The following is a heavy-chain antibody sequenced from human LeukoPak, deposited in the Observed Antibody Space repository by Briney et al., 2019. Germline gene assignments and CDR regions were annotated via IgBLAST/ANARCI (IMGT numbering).Heavy chain of an antibody. CDR1: GFTVSDNY. V-gene: IGHV3-53*01. Sequence: GGSLRLSCAASGFTVSDNYMSWVRQAAGKGLEWVSAMYSGGDTYYADSVKGRFTFSRDISKNTLYLQMNGLRTEDTAMYYCAGDAPQVPAAGVLASWGQGTLVTVSS. CDR3: AGDAPQVPAAGVLAS. D-gene: IGHD6-13*01. J-gene: IGHJ5*02. CDR2: MYSGGDT.